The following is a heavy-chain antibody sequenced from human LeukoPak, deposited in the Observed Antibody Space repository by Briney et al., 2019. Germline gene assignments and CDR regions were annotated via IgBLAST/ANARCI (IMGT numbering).Heavy chain of an antibody. CDR3: AISMTTVTYDAFDI. Sequence: GASVTVSCKASGYTFTNYYIHWVRQAPGQGLECMGIINPSGGSTSYAQKFQGRVTMTRDMSTSTVYMELSSLRSEDTAVYYCAISMTTVTYDAFDIWGQGTMVTVSS. CDR2: INPSGGST. D-gene: IGHD4-17*01. J-gene: IGHJ3*02. CDR1: GYTFTNYY. V-gene: IGHV1-46*01.